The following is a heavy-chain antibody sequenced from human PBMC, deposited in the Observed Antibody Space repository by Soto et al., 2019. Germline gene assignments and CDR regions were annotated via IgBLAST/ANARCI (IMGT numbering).Heavy chain of an antibody. CDR1: GFILSDCA. J-gene: IGHJ6*03. Sequence: PGGSLRLSCATSGFILSDCAMNWVRQAPGKGLEWVSYISSSSSVIDYADSLKGRFTVSRDNARNSLYLQMNSLRAEDTAVYYCARDLSWGSNWYYYMDVWGKGTTVTVSS. D-gene: IGHD7-27*01. CDR3: ARDLSWGSNWYYYMDV. V-gene: IGHV3-48*01. CDR2: ISSSSSVI.